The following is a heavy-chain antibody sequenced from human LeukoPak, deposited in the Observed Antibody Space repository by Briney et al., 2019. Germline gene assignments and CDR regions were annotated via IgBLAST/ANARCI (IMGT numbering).Heavy chain of an antibody. CDR1: GGSFSGYY. J-gene: IGHJ4*02. V-gene: IGHV4-34*01. D-gene: IGHD6-19*01. Sequence: SETLSLTCAVYGGSFSGYYWSWIRQPPGKGLEWIGEINHSGSTNYNPSLKSRVTISVDTSKNQFSLKLSSVTAADTAVYYCATGAVAGTYYFDYWGQGILVTVSS. CDR3: ATGAVAGTYYFDY. CDR2: INHSGST.